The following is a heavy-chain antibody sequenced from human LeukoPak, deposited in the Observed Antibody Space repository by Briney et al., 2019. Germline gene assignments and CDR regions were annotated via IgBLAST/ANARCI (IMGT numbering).Heavy chain of an antibody. CDR3: ARGSGIVVVPAVLH. Sequence: GGSLRLSCAASGFTFSSYAMRWVRQAPGKGLEWVAVISYDGSNKYYADSVKGRFTISRDNSKNTLYLQMNSLRAEDTAVYYCARGSGIVVVPAVLHWGQGTLVTVSS. CDR1: GFTFSSYA. V-gene: IGHV3-30*04. J-gene: IGHJ4*02. CDR2: ISYDGSNK. D-gene: IGHD2-2*01.